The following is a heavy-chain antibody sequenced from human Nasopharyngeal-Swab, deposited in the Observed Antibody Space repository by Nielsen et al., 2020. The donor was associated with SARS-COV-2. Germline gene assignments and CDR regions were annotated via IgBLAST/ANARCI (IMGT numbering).Heavy chain of an antibody. Sequence: SLKISCAASGFTFSSYGMHWVRQAPGKGLEWVAVIWYDGSNKYYADSVKGRFTISRDNSKNTLYLQMNSLRAEDTAVYYCARVAAAADAFGIWGQGTMVTVSS. D-gene: IGHD6-13*01. CDR2: IWYDGSNK. V-gene: IGHV3-33*01. J-gene: IGHJ3*02. CDR1: GFTFSSYG. CDR3: ARVAAAADAFGI.